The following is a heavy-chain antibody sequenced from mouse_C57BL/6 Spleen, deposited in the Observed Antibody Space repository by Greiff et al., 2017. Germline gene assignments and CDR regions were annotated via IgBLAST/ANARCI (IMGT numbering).Heavy chain of an antibody. V-gene: IGHV1-5*01. CDR1: GYTFTSYW. J-gene: IGHJ2*01. CDR2: IYPGNSDT. CDR3: TRSFYYYGRSPLDY. Sequence: VQLQQSGTVLARPGASVKMSCKTSGYTFTSYWMHWVKQRPGQGLEWIGAIYPGNSDTSYNQKFKGKAKLTAVTSASTAYMELSSLTNEDSAVYYCTRSFYYYGRSPLDYWGQGTTLTVSS. D-gene: IGHD1-1*01.